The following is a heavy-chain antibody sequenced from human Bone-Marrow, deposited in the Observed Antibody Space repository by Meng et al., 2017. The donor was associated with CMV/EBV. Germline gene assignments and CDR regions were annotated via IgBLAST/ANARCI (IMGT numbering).Heavy chain of an antibody. CDR3: ARGGVVVNGAPFDY. V-gene: IGHV4-34*01. CDR2: INHSGST. J-gene: IGHJ4*02. Sequence: QLHTLRWCAALFSASEPLSLTCAVYGGSFSGYYWSWIRQPPGKGLEWIGEINHSGSTNYNPSLKSRVTISVDTSKNQFSLKLSSVTAADTAVYYCARGGVVVNGAPFDYWGQGTLVTVSS. D-gene: IGHD3-22*01. CDR1: GGSFSGYY.